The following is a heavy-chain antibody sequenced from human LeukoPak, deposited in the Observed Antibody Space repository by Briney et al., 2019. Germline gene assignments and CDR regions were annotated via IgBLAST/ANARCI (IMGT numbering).Heavy chain of an antibody. CDR1: GFTFSSYS. V-gene: IGHV3-48*01. J-gene: IGHJ6*03. CDR3: ARGSSLRFSYMDV. Sequence: GGSLRLSCAASGFTFSSYSMNWVRQAPGEGLEWVSYISSSSSTIYYADSVKGRFTISRDNAKNSLYLQMNSLRAEDTAVYYCARGSSLRFSYMDVWGKGTTVTVSS. D-gene: IGHD3-3*01. CDR2: ISSSSSTI.